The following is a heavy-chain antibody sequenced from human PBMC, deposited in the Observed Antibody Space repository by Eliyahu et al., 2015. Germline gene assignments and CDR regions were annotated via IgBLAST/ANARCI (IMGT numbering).Heavy chain of an antibody. Sequence: QVQLQESGPGLVKPSQTLSLTCXVXGGSXSSGGYYWXWIXQHPGKGLEWIGYIYYSGSTYYXPSLKSRVTISVDTSKNQFSLKLSSVTAADTAVYYCARSNPKNKTYYDILRTPRGFDYWGQGTLVTVSS. CDR2: IYYSGST. CDR1: GGSXSSGGYY. J-gene: IGHJ4*02. D-gene: IGHD3-9*01. CDR3: ARSNPKNKTYYDILRTPRGFDY. V-gene: IGHV4-31*03.